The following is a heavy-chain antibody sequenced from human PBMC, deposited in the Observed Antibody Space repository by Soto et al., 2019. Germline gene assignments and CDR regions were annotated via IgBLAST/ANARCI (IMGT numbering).Heavy chain of an antibody. Sequence: GESLKISCKGSGYRLTNYWIGWVRQMPGKGLEWMGIIYPGDSDTRYSPSFQGQVTISADKSISTAYLQWSSLKASDTAMYYCTTSATGDYYYYATDVWGQGTTVTVSS. V-gene: IGHV5-51*01. CDR2: IYPGDSDT. D-gene: IGHD7-27*01. CDR3: TTSATGDYYYYATDV. J-gene: IGHJ6*02. CDR1: GYRLTNYW.